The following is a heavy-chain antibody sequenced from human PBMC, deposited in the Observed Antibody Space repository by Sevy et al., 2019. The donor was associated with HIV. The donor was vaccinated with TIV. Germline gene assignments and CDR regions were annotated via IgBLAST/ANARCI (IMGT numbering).Heavy chain of an antibody. V-gene: IGHV3-33*01. Sequence: GGSPRLSCAASGFTFSSYGMHWVRQAPGKGLEWVAVIWYDGSNKYYADSVKGRFTISRDNSKITLYLQMNSLRAEDTAVYYCARDPHWGEGTEAFDIWGQGTMVTVSS. D-gene: IGHD7-27*01. CDR2: IWYDGSNK. J-gene: IGHJ3*02. CDR1: GFTFSSYG. CDR3: ARDPHWGEGTEAFDI.